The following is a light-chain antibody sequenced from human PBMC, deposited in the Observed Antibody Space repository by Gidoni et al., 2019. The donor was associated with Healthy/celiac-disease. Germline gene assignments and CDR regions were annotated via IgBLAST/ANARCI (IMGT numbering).Light chain of an antibody. Sequence: DIQVTQSPSTLSASVGDRVTITCRASQSRNSWLAWYQQKPGKAPKLLIYDASRWESGVPSRCSGSGSGTEFTPTISILQPDDFATYYCQQYNSYSTFGQGTRLEIK. CDR1: QSRNSW. CDR3: QQYNSYST. CDR2: DAS. V-gene: IGKV1-5*01. J-gene: IGKJ5*01.